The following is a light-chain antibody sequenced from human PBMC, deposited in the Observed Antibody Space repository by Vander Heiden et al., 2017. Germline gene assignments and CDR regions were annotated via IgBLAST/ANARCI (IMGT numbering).Light chain of an antibody. CDR3: LLSYSGARGV. V-gene: IGLV7-46*01. J-gene: IGLJ2*01. Sequence: ALGTHEPSLTLSPGGTLPATCGSSIGSVTSGHSPYWFQQKPGQAPRTLINDTSNKHPWTPARLSGALLGGKAALTLSGAQPEDEAEYYCLLSYSGARGVFGGGTKLTVL. CDR1: IGSVTSGHS. CDR2: DTS.